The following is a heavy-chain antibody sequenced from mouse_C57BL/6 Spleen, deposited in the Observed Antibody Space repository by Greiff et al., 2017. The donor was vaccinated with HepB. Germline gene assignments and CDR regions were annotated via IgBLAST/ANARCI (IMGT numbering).Heavy chain of an antibody. CDR1: GYTFTDYY. CDR3: ARSFYDYGEFAY. Sequence: VQLQQSGPELVKPGASVKISCKASGYTFTDYYMNWVKQSHGKSLEWIGDINPNNGGTSYNQKFKGKATLTVDKSSSTAYMELRSLTSEDSAVYYCARSFYDYGEFAYWGQGTLVTVSA. J-gene: IGHJ3*01. CDR2: INPNNGGT. V-gene: IGHV1-26*01. D-gene: IGHD2-4*01.